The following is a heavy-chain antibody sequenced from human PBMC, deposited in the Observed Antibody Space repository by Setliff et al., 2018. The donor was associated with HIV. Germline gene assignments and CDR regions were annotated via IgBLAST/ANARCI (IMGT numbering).Heavy chain of an antibody. Sequence: SETLSLTCAVSGGSISRSNWWSWVRQPPGKGLEWIGEIYHSGSTKYNPSLKSRVTISVDKSKNHFSLNLNSVTAADTAVYYCARGPFSRTWLDFWGPGALVTVSS. CDR2: IYHSGST. CDR1: GGSISRSNW. D-gene: IGHD6-13*01. CDR3: ARGPFSRTWLDF. J-gene: IGHJ4*02. V-gene: IGHV4-4*02.